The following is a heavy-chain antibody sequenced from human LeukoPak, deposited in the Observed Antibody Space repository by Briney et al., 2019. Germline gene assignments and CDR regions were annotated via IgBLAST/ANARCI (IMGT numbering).Heavy chain of an antibody. D-gene: IGHD6-6*01. Sequence: ASVKVSCKASGYTFTSYDINWVRQATGQGLEWMGWMNPNSGNTGYAQKFQGRVTMTRNTSISTAYMELSSLRSEDTAVYCCARVPEGPYSSSNYYYYYMDVWGKGTTVTVSS. J-gene: IGHJ6*03. V-gene: IGHV1-8*01. CDR3: ARVPEGPYSSSNYYYYYMDV. CDR2: MNPNSGNT. CDR1: GYTFTSYD.